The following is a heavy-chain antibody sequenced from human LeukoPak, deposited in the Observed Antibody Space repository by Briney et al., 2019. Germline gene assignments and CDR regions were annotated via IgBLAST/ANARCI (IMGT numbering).Heavy chain of an antibody. CDR2: ISHSGTT. CDR3: ARHVSVAAVDY. D-gene: IGHD6-13*01. J-gene: IGHJ4*02. CDR1: GGSISSYS. Sequence: SETLSLTCIVSGGSISSYSWNWFRQSPGKGLEWVGYISHSGTTSYNPSLKSRGTISVDTSKNQLSLKLTSVTAADTAVYYCARHVSVAAVDYWGQGTLVTVSS. V-gene: IGHV4-59*08.